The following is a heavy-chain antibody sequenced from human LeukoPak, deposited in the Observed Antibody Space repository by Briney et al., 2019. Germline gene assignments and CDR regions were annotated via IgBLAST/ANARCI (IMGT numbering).Heavy chain of an antibody. CDR1: GFTFSSQA. J-gene: IGHJ4*02. Sequence: GGSLRLSCAASGFTFSSQAVSWVRQAPGKGLEWVPGISGSGGSTYYADSVKGRFTISRDNSKNTLYLHMNSLRAEDTAAYYCAKDGGYIWNVRGGFFDYWGQGTLVTVSS. D-gene: IGHD5-18*01. CDR3: AKDGGYIWNVRGGFFDY. CDR2: ISGSGGST. V-gene: IGHV3-23*01.